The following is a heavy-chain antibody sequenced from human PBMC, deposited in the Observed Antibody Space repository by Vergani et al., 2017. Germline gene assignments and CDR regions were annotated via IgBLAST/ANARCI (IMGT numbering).Heavy chain of an antibody. V-gene: IGHV3-33*01. Sequence: QVQLVESGGGVVQPGRSLRLSCAASGFTFSSYGMHWVRQAPGKGLEWVAVIWYDGSNKYYADSVMGRFTISRDNSKNTLYLQMNSLRAEDTAVYYCARAEVWWLPNDYWGQGTLVTVSS. CDR1: GFTFSSYG. D-gene: IGHD5-12*01. CDR2: IWYDGSNK. J-gene: IGHJ4*02. CDR3: ARAEVWWLPNDY.